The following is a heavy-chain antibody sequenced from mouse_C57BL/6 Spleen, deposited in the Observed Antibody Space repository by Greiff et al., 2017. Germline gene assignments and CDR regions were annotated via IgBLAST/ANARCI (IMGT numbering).Heavy chain of an antibody. Sequence: VHVKQSVAELVRPGASVKLSCTASGFNIKNTYMHWVKQRPEQGLEWIGRIDPANGNTKYAPKFQGKATLTADTSSNTAYLQLSSLTSEDTAIYYCAYSEYEGWFGYWGQGTLVTVSA. J-gene: IGHJ3*01. V-gene: IGHV14-3*01. CDR2: IDPANGNT. CDR1: GFNIKNTY. CDR3: AYSEYEGWFGY. D-gene: IGHD2-4*01.